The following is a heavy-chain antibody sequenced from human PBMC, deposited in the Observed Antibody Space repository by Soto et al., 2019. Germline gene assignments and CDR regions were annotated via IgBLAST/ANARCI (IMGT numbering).Heavy chain of an antibody. CDR1: GDSFTRYW. D-gene: IGHD2-8*01. J-gene: IGHJ4*02. V-gene: IGHV5-51*01. CDR3: ARQSNGLDY. Sequence: ESLTIPCTGSGDSFTRYWIGWVRQMPGKGLEWMGIIYPGDSDTRYSPSFQGQVTISADKSISTAYLQWSSLKASDTAMYYCARQSNGLDYWGQGTLVTVSS. CDR2: IYPGDSDT.